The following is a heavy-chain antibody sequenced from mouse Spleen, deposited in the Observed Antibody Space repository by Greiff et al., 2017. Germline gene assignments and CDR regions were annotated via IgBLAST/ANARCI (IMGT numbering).Heavy chain of an antibody. CDR1: GYTFTSYW. CDR2: IHPNSGST. J-gene: IGHJ2*01. D-gene: IGHD1-1*01. CDR3: AAFITTVVPPFDY. V-gene: IGHV1-64*01. Sequence: VQLQQPGAELVKPGASVKLSCKASGYTFTSYWMHWVKQRPGQGLEWIGMIHPNSGSTNYNEKFKSKATLTVDKSSSTAYMQLSSLTSEDSAVYYCAAFITTVVPPFDYWGQGTTLTVSS.